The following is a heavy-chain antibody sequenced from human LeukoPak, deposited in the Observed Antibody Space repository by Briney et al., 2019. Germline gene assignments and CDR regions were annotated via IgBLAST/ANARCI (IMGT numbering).Heavy chain of an antibody. D-gene: IGHD1-1*01. V-gene: IGHV3-11*06. CDR2: ISGNSGDT. J-gene: IGHJ4*02. CDR3: ARDPRTVRI. Sequence: GGSLRLSCAASGFTFSDSYMTWVRQAPGKGLEWLSYISGNSGDTNYADSVKGRFTISRDNAKNSLYLQMNSLRVEDTAVYYCARDPRTVRIWGQRTLVTVSS. CDR1: GFTFSDSY.